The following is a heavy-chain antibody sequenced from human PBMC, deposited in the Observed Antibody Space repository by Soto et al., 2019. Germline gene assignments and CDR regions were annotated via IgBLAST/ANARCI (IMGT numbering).Heavy chain of an antibody. J-gene: IGHJ4*02. Sequence: QVQLRESGPGLVKPSQTLSLTCTVSGGSISNDNYYWTWIRQHPGKGLEWIGYSYYSGSTYYNPSLKSRFSISVDTSKNQFSLKLSSVTAAATAVYYCGATTVTTSSRDYWGQGTLVTVSS. V-gene: IGHV4-31*03. CDR2: SYYSGST. CDR3: GATTVTTSSRDY. CDR1: GGSISNDNYY. D-gene: IGHD4-17*01.